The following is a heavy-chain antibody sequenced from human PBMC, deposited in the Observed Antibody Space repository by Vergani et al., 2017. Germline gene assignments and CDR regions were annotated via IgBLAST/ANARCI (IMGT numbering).Heavy chain of an antibody. D-gene: IGHD6-6*01. CDR2: ISGSGGST. CDR1: GFTFSSYA. CDR3: AKEEYSSSSSLRFDP. V-gene: IGHV3-23*04. J-gene: IGHJ5*02. Sequence: EVQLVESGGGLVQPGGSLRLSCAASGFTFSSYAMSWVRQAPGKGLEWVSAISGSGGSTYYADSVKGLFTISRDNSKNTLYLQMNSRIAEDTAVYYCAKEEYSSSSSLRFDPWGQGTLVTVSS.